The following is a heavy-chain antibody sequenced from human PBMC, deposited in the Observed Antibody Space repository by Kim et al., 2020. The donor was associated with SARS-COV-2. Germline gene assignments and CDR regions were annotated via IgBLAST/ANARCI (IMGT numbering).Heavy chain of an antibody. CDR1: GFSVSSNY. J-gene: IGHJ4*02. D-gene: IGHD3-10*01. V-gene: IGHV3-53*01. Sequence: GGSLRLSCVVSGFSVSSNYMIWVRQAPGRGLEWVSIIYGGGNTYYADSVEGRFTVSRESSKNTLYLQMNSLRAEDTAVYYCARPNSASYNWGFDCWGQGTLVTVSS. CDR3: ARPNSASYNWGFDC. CDR2: IYGGGNT.